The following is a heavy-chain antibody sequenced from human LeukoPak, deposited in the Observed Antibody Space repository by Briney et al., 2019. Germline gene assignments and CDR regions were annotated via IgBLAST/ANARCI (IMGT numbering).Heavy chain of an antibody. Sequence: ASVKVSCKASGYTFTGSYMYWVRQAPGQGLEWMGWINLNSGGTNYAQKFQVRVTMTRDTSISTAYMELSRLRSDDTAVYYCARSPHILTGENFDYWGQGTLVTVSS. D-gene: IGHD3-9*01. CDR3: ARSPHILTGENFDY. J-gene: IGHJ4*02. V-gene: IGHV1-2*02. CDR1: GYTFTGSY. CDR2: INLNSGGT.